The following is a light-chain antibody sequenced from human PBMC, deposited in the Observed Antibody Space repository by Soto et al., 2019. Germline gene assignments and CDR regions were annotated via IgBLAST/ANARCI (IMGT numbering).Light chain of an antibody. Sequence: EIVLTQSPATLSLSPGERATLSCRASQSVSSYLAWYQQKPGQAPRLLIYDASNRATGIPARFSGSGSGTDFTLTISSLDPEDFAAYYCQQRSNWLITFGQGTRLEIK. CDR3: QQRSNWLIT. CDR1: QSVSSY. CDR2: DAS. V-gene: IGKV3-11*01. J-gene: IGKJ5*01.